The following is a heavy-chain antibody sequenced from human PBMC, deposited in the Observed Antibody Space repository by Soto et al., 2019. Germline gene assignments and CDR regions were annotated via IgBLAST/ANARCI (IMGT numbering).Heavy chain of an antibody. CDR1: GGTFSSYA. D-gene: IGHD6-13*01. J-gene: IGHJ6*02. Sequence: QVQLVQSGAEVKKPGSSVKVSCKASGGTFSSYAISWVRQAPGQGLEWMGGIIPIFGTANYAQKFQGRVTITADESTSTAYMELSSLRSEDTAVYYSARVGDSSSWYDYYGMDVWGQGTTVTVSS. V-gene: IGHV1-69*01. CDR3: ARVGDSSSWYDYYGMDV. CDR2: IIPIFGTA.